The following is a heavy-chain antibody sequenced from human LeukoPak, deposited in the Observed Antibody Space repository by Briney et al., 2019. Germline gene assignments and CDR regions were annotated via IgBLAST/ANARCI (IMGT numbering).Heavy chain of an antibody. V-gene: IGHV3-30-3*01. CDR2: ISYDGSIK. Sequence: GRSLRLSCAASGFTFSSYAMHWVRQAPGTGLDWVAVISYDGSIKSYADSVKGRFTISRDNSKNTLYLQMNSLRAEDTAVYYCARDIDYESSGYYSSYHEYFQHWGQGTLVTVSS. CDR1: GFTFSSYA. D-gene: IGHD3-22*01. CDR3: ARDIDYESSGYYSSYHEYFQH. J-gene: IGHJ1*01.